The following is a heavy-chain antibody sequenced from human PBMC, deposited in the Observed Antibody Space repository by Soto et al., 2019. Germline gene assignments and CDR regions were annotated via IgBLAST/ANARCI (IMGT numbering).Heavy chain of an antibody. D-gene: IGHD3-10*01. V-gene: IGHV1-69*04. CDR1: GGTFSSYT. J-gene: IGHJ5*02. CDR2: IIPILGIA. CDR3: ARDRTEGITMVRGVIRQTDNWFDP. Sequence: SVKVSCKASGGTFSSYTISWVRQAPGQGLEWMGRIIPILGIANYAQKFQGRVTITADKSTSTAYMELSSLRSEDTAVYYCARDRTEGITMVRGVIRQTDNWFDPWGQGTLVTVSS.